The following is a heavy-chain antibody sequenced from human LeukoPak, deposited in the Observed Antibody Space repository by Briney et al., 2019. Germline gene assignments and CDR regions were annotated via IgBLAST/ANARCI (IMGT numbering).Heavy chain of an antibody. CDR2: INHSGST. CDR3: ARGRISSWYYYYMDV. V-gene: IGHV4-34*01. Sequence: PSETLSLTRAVYGGSFRCYYWSWIRQPPGKGLGGIGEINHSGSTNYNPSLKSRVTISVDTSKNQFSLKLSSVTAADTAVYYCARGRISSWYYYYMDVWGKGTTVTVSS. D-gene: IGHD6-13*01. J-gene: IGHJ6*03. CDR1: GGSFRCYY.